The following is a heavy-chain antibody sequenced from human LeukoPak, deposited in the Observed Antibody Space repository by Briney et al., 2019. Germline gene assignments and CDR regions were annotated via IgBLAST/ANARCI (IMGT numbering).Heavy chain of an antibody. J-gene: IGHJ3*02. CDR2: IYPGDSDT. Sequence: AGESLKISCKGSGYRFTSYWIGWVRQVPGKGLEWMGIIYPGDSDTRFSPSFQGQVTISADKPISTAYLQWSSLKASDTAMYYCATHYGDYSAAFDIWGQGTMVTVSS. D-gene: IGHD4-17*01. CDR3: ATHYGDYSAAFDI. CDR1: GYRFTSYW. V-gene: IGHV5-51*01.